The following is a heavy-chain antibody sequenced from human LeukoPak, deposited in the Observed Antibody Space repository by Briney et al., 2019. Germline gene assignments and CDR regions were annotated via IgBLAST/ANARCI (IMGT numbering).Heavy chain of an antibody. V-gene: IGHV4-30-4*08. Sequence: PSETLSLTCTVSGGSISSGDYYWSWIRQPPGKGLEWIGYIYYSGSTYYNPSLKSRVTISVDTSKNQFSLKLSSVTAADTAVYYCARESFYSNYVFDYWGQGTLVTVSS. CDR2: IYYSGST. D-gene: IGHD4-11*01. CDR3: ARESFYSNYVFDY. J-gene: IGHJ4*02. CDR1: GGSISSGDYY.